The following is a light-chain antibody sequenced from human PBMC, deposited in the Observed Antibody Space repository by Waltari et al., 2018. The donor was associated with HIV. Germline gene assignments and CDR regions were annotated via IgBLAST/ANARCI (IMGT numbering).Light chain of an antibody. J-gene: IGLJ2*01. CDR3: CSYAGSVV. Sequence: QSALTQPASVSGSPGQSITISCTGPSSDVGGYSVVSWYQQHPGRAPKLMIYEVTKRPSGVSHRFSGSKSGNTASLTISGLQAEDEADYYCCSYAGSVVFGGGTKLTVL. V-gene: IGLV2-23*02. CDR1: SSDVGGYSV. CDR2: EVT.